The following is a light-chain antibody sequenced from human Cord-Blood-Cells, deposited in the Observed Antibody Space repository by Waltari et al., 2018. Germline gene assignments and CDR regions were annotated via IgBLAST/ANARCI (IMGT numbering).Light chain of an antibody. V-gene: IGKV3-11*01. J-gene: IGKJ4*01. CDR1: QSVSSY. CDR2: DAS. Sequence: EIVLTQSPATLSFSPGERATLSCRASQSVSSYLAWYQQNPGQAPRLLIYDASNGATGIPARFSGSGSETDFTLTISSLEPEDFAVYFCQQRSNWLTFGGGTKVEIK. CDR3: QQRSNWLT.